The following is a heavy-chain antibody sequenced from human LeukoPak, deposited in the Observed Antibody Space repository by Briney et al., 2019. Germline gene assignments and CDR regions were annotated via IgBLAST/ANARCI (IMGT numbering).Heavy chain of an antibody. V-gene: IGHV4-59*05. Sequence: SETLSLTCTVSGGSISSYYWSWIRQPPGKGLEWIGSIYYSGSTYYNPSLKSRVTISVDTSKNQFSLKLSSVTAADTAVYYCARHVYGSGSYYNPLDYWGQGTLVTVSS. D-gene: IGHD3-10*01. J-gene: IGHJ4*02. CDR2: IYYSGST. CDR3: ARHVYGSGSYYNPLDY. CDR1: GGSISSYY.